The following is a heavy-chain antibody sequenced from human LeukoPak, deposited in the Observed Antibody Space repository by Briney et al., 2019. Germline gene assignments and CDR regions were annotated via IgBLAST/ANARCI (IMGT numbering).Heavy chain of an antibody. CDR2: ISSSSSYI. J-gene: IGHJ4*02. Sequence: PGGSLGLSRAASGFTVSTNYMSWVRQAPGKGLEWVSSISSSSSYIYYADSVKGRFTISKNSLYLQMNSLRAEDTAVYYCASHYYFDYWGQGTLVTVSS. CDR1: GFTVSTNY. CDR3: ASHYYFDY. V-gene: IGHV3-21*01.